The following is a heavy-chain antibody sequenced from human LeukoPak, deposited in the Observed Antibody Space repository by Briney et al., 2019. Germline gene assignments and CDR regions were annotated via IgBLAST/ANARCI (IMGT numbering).Heavy chain of an antibody. J-gene: IGHJ6*03. CDR2: IYTSGSN. Sequence: SETLSLTCTVSGGSISSYYWSWIRQPPGKGLEWIGYIYTSGSNNYSPALKSRVTISVDTSKNQFSLKLSSVTAADTAVYYCARKGCSSTSCYGPYMDVWGKGTTVTVSS. CDR1: GGSISSYY. CDR3: ARKGCSSTSCYGPYMDV. V-gene: IGHV4-4*09. D-gene: IGHD2-2*01.